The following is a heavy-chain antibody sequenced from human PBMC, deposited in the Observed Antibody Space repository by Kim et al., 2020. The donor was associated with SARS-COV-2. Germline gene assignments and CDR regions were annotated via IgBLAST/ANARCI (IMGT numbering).Heavy chain of an antibody. CDR2: INTNTGNP. V-gene: IGHV7-4-1*02. D-gene: IGHD3-9*01. J-gene: IGHJ3*02. CDR3: ARAQEYFDWLLYGVIWDAFDI. CDR1: GYTFTSYA. Sequence: ASVKVSCKASGYTFTSYAMNWVRQAPGQGLEWMGWINTNTGNPTYAQGFTGRFVFSLDTSVSTAYLQISSLKAEDTAVYYCARAQEYFDWLLYGVIWDAFDIWGQGTMVTVSS.